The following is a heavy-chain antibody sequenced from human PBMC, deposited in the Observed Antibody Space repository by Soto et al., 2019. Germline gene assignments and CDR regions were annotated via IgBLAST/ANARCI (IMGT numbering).Heavy chain of an antibody. V-gene: IGHV4-59*01. CDR1: GGSISNYY. Sequence: PSELHSLPYTVSGGSISNYYWSWIRQPPGKGLEWIGYIYYSGSTNYNPSLKSRVTISVDTSKNQFSLKLSSVTAADTAVYYCARLGDYYDSSGYYYFDYWGQGTLVTVSS. D-gene: IGHD3-22*01. CDR3: ARLGDYYDSSGYYYFDY. J-gene: IGHJ4*02. CDR2: IYYSGST.